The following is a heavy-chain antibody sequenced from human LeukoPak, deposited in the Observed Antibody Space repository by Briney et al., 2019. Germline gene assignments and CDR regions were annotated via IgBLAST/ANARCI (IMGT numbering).Heavy chain of an antibody. D-gene: IGHD6-19*01. CDR1: GGSFSGYY. J-gene: IGHJ6*03. CDR3: ARGARAVAPASDYYYYYMDV. Sequence: PSETLSLTCAVYGGSFSGYYWSWIRQPPGKGLEWIGEINHSGSTNYNPSLKSRVTISVDTSKNQFSLKLSSVTAADTAVYYCARGARAVAPASDYYYYYMDVWGKGTTVTISS. V-gene: IGHV4-34*01. CDR2: INHSGST.